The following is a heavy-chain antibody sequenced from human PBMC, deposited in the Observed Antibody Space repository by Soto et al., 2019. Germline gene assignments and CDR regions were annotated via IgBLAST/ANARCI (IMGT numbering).Heavy chain of an antibody. CDR3: ARVTEYYESSGYFDY. J-gene: IGHJ4*02. Sequence: EVQLVESGGGLVQPGGSLRLSCAASGFTFSSYWMSWVRQAPGKGLEWVANIKQDGSEKYYVDSVKGRFTISRDNAKNSLNLQMNSLRAEDTAVYYCARVTEYYESSGYFDYWGQGTLVTVSS. CDR1: GFTFSSYW. D-gene: IGHD3-22*01. CDR2: IKQDGSEK. V-gene: IGHV3-7*01.